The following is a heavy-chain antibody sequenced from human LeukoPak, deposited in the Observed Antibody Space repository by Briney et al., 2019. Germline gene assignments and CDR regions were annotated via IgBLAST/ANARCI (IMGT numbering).Heavy chain of an antibody. CDR2: INHSGST. Sequence: PSETLSLTCAVYGGSFSGYYWSWIRQLPGKGLEWIGEINHSGSTNYHPSLKSRVTISVDTSKNQFSLKLSSVTTADTAVYYCASFGELSIKYWGQGTLVTVSS. CDR3: ASFGELSIKY. D-gene: IGHD3-10*01. CDR1: GGSFSGYY. J-gene: IGHJ4*02. V-gene: IGHV4-34*01.